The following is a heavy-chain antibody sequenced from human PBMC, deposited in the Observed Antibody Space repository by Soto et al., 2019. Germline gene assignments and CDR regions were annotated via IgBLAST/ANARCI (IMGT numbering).Heavy chain of an antibody. D-gene: IGHD1-1*01. CDR2: TSSTSHPK. V-gene: IGHV3-48*02. Sequence: GGSLILSCESSGFNFSKSGMYWVRQAPGKGLEWISYTSSTSHPKYYADAVKGRFTISRDNAKNSLYLQMDSLRDDDTALYCGARDRTALDGFDSWGQGTQVTVSP. CDR3: ARDRTALDGFDS. J-gene: IGHJ4*01. CDR1: GFNFSKSG.